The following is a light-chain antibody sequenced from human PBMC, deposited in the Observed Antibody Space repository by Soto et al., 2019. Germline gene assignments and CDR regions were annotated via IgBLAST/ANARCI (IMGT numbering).Light chain of an antibody. CDR2: GAC. CDR3: QQYGSSGT. V-gene: IGKV3-20*01. CDR1: QSVSSNY. Sequence: GLTQSPGALSLSPGERATLSCRASQSVSSNYLAWYQQKPGQATRLLIYGACNRATGIPDRFSGSGSGTDFTLTISRLEPEDFAVYYCQQYGSSGTFGQGTKVDIK. J-gene: IGKJ1*01.